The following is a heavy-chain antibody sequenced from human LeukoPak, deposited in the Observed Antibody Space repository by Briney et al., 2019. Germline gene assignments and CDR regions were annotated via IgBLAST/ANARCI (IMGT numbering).Heavy chain of an antibody. V-gene: IGHV4-39*01. CDR3: ARLPLFDCTTTRCYSGWFDP. Sequence: SETLSLTCTVSGDSFSSSSYYWGWIRQPPGKGLEWIGSIYYRGNTYYNPSLKSRVTISIDTSKNQFPLNLSSVTAADTAVYYCARLPLFDCTTTRCYSGWFDPWGQGTLVTVSS. D-gene: IGHD2-2*01. CDR1: GDSFSSSSYY. CDR2: IYYRGNT. J-gene: IGHJ5*02.